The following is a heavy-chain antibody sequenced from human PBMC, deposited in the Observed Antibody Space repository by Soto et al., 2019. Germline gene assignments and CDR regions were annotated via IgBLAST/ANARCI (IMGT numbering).Heavy chain of an antibody. Sequence: ASVKVSCKASGYTFTSYAIHWVRQAPGQRLEWMGWINAGNGNTKYSQKFQGRVTITRDTSASTAYIELSSLRSEDTAVYYCARDNSFAAVTFDYWGQGTMVTVYS. CDR3: ARDNSFAAVTFDY. J-gene: IGHJ4*02. D-gene: IGHD4-4*01. CDR2: INAGNGNT. CDR1: GYTFTSYA. V-gene: IGHV1-3*01.